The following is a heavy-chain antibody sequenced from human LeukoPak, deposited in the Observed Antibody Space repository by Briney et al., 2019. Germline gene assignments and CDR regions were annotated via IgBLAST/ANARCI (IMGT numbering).Heavy chain of an antibody. CDR1: VFTFSSDG. V-gene: IGHV3-30*02. CDR2: VRYDGSNK. CDR3: APPVASGFNRNDY. D-gene: IGHD3-22*01. Sequence: PGGSLRPSCAPSVFTFSSDGMHWVRQAPGKGLEWVAFVRYDGSNKYYADSVKGRFTISRDNSKTTLYLQMDSLRAEDTAVYYCAPPVASGFNRNDYWGQGTLVTVS. J-gene: IGHJ4*02.